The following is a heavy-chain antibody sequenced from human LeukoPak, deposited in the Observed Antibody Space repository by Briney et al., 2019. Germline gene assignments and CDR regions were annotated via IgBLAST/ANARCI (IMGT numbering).Heavy chain of an antibody. CDR1: GYTFSGYY. J-gene: IGHJ4*02. D-gene: IGHD3-10*01. CDR3: ASGDRVTMLRGGNIGYFDY. CDR2: INPNSGGT. Sequence: ASVKVSCKASGYTFSGYYMRWVRQAPGQGLEWMGWINPNSGGTDYAQKFQGRVTMTRDTSISTAYMELSRLRSDDTAVYYCASGDRVTMLRGGNIGYFDYWGQGTLVTVSS. V-gene: IGHV1-2*02.